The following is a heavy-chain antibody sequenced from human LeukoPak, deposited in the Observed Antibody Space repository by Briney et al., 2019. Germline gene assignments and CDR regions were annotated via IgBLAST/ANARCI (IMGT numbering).Heavy chain of an antibody. Sequence: ASVKVSCKASGYTFTGYYMHWVRQAPGQGLEWMGWINPNSGGTNYAQKFQGRVTMTRDTSISTAYMELSRLRSDDTAVYYCARDLLRGAIVAAGHYYYYYMDVWGKGTTVTVSS. D-gene: IGHD6-13*01. CDR3: ARDLLRGAIVAAGHYYYYYMDV. CDR1: GYTFTGYY. J-gene: IGHJ6*03. V-gene: IGHV1-2*02. CDR2: INPNSGGT.